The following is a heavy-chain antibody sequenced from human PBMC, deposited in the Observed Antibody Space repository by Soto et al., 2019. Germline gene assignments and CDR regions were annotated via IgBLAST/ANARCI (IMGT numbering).Heavy chain of an antibody. CDR1: GFTFSSYS. CDR3: ARGGGGYCSGGSCYSGYYMDV. D-gene: IGHD2-15*01. Sequence: EVQLVESGGGLVQPGGSLRLSCAASGFTFSSYSMNWVRQAPGKGLEWVSYISSSSSTIYYVDSVKGRFTISRDNAKNSLYLQMNSLRAEDTAVYYCARGGGGYCSGGSCYSGYYMDVWGKGTTVTVSS. CDR2: ISSSSSTI. V-gene: IGHV3-48*01. J-gene: IGHJ6*03.